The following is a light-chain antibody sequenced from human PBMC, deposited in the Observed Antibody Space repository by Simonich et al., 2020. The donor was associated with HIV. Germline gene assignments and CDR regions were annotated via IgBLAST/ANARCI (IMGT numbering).Light chain of an antibody. Sequence: DIQMTQSPSTLSASVGTRVTIPFRASQSMSSWLAWYQQNPGKDPKLLIYKASSLESGCPSSFSGSGSGTEFTLTISSLQPDDFATYYCQQYNSLCVTFGGGTKVEIK. CDR3: QQYNSLCVT. CDR1: QSMSSW. V-gene: IGKV1-5*03. J-gene: IGKJ4*01. CDR2: KAS.